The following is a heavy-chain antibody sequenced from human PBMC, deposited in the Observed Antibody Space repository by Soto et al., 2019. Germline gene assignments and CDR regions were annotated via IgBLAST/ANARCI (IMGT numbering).Heavy chain of an antibody. J-gene: IGHJ4*02. D-gene: IGHD3-22*01. Sequence: XXSLRLSCAASGFTFSSYAMRWVPQAPGKGLEWVSAISGSGGSTYYADSVKGRFTISRDNSKNTLYLQMNSLRPEDTAVYYCAKDQAITMIVVVRYWGQGTLVTVSS. CDR1: GFTFSSYA. CDR2: ISGSGGST. CDR3: AKDQAITMIVVVRY. V-gene: IGHV3-23*01.